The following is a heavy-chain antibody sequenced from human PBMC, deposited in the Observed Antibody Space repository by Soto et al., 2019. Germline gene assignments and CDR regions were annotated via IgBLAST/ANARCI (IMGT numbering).Heavy chain of an antibody. D-gene: IGHD6-19*01. CDR2: IISSGSYI. V-gene: IGHV3-21*01. CDR1: GFTFSSYS. J-gene: IGHJ6*02. CDR3: ARDSGTVLGSGWYSHAFPYYYGMDV. Sequence: GGSLRLSCAASGFTFSSYSMNWVRQAPGKGLEWVSSIISSGSYIYYADSVKGRFTISRDNAKNSLYLQMNSLRAEDTAVYYCARDSGTVLGSGWYSHAFPYYYGMDVWGQGTTVTVSS.